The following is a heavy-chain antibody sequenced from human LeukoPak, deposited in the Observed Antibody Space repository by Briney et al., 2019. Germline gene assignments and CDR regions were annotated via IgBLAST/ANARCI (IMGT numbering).Heavy chain of an antibody. Sequence: ASVTVSCKASGGTFTSYDINWVRQATGQGLEWMGWMNTNSGNTGYAQKFQGRVTITRNTSISTAYMELSSLRSEDTGVYYCATSSWYSSFDYWGQGTLVTVSS. CDR3: ATSSWYSSFDY. V-gene: IGHV1-8*03. D-gene: IGHD6-13*01. J-gene: IGHJ4*02. CDR2: MNTNSGNT. CDR1: GGTFTSYD.